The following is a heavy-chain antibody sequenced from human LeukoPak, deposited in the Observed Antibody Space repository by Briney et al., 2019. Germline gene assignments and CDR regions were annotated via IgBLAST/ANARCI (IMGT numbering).Heavy chain of an antibody. D-gene: IGHD2-15*01. CDR2: ISGSDDGT. CDR3: AKSPVSSCRGSFCYPFDY. Sequence: PGGSLRLSCAASGFTFSTYAMSWVRQIPGKGLEWVSAISGSDDGTYYADSVKGRFTISRGNSRNTLYLQMNTLRAEDTAVYFCAKSPVSSCRGSFCYPFDYWGQGNLVTVSS. CDR1: GFTFSTYA. V-gene: IGHV3-23*01. J-gene: IGHJ4*02.